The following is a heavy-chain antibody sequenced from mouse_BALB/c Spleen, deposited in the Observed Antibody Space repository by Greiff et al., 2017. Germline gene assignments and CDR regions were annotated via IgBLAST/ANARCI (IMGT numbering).Heavy chain of an antibody. J-gene: IGHJ3*01. D-gene: IGHD2-4*01. Sequence: LQQPGSELVRPGASVKLSCKASGYTFTSYWMHWVKQRPGQGLEWIGNIYPGSGSTNYDEKFKSKATLTVDTSSSTAYMQLSSLTSEDSAVYYCTRNYYYDYSWFAYWGQGTLVTVSA. CDR2: IYPGSGST. CDR1: GYTFTSYW. CDR3: TRNYYYDYSWFAY. V-gene: IGHV1S22*01.